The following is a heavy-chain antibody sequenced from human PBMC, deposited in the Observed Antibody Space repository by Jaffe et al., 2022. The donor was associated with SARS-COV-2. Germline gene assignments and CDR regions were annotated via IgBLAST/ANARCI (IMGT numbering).Heavy chain of an antibody. CDR3: AKEDLAYCGGDCDYGLGV. J-gene: IGHJ6*02. V-gene: IGHV3-30*18. Sequence: QVQLVESGGGVVQPGRSLRLSCAASGFTFSSYAIHCVRQSPGKGLEWVAVISYDGRNKYYADSVKGRFTISRDNSKNTLYLQLNSLRAEDTAVYYCAKEDLAYCGGDCDYGLGVWGQGTTVTVSS. CDR2: ISYDGRNK. CDR1: GFTFSSYA. D-gene: IGHD2-21*02.